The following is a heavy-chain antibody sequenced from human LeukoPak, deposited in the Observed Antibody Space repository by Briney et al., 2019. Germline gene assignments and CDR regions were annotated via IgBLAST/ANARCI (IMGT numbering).Heavy chain of an antibody. CDR3: ARDTPYDYGRYYYGMDV. CDR1: GFTFSSYA. Sequence: GGSLRLPCAASGFTFSSYAMHWVRQAPGKGLEWVAVISYDGSNKYYADSVKGRFTISRDNSKNTLYLQMNSLRAEDTAVYYCARDTPYDYGRYYYGMDVWGQGTTVTVSS. J-gene: IGHJ6*02. CDR2: ISYDGSNK. D-gene: IGHD4-17*01. V-gene: IGHV3-30-3*01.